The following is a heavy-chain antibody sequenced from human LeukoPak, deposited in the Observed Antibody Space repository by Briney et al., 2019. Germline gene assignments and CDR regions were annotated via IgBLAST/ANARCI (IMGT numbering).Heavy chain of an antibody. CDR1: GFTFSSYG. J-gene: IGHJ4*02. D-gene: IGHD6-19*01. CDR2: ISGSGGST. CDR3: AKVWGRDGVAGDFDY. Sequence: GGSLRLSCAASGFTFSSYGMSWVRQAPGKGLEWVSAISGSGGSTHYADSGKVRFTISRVNSKNTLYLQMNSLRAEDTAVYYCAKVWGRDGVAGDFDYWGQGTLVTVSS. V-gene: IGHV3-23*01.